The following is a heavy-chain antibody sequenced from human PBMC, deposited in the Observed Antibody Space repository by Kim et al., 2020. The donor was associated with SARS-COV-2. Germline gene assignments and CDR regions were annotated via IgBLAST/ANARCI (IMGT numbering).Heavy chain of an antibody. J-gene: IGHJ4*02. Sequence: SETLSLTCTVSGGSINSYYWSWIRQPPGKGLEWIGYISYSGSTNYNPSLKSRVTISVDTSQNQFSLKVSSVTAADTAVYYCARGDLGLRNPFDYWGQGTLVTVSS. D-gene: IGHD4-17*01. CDR1: GGSINSYY. CDR2: ISYSGST. V-gene: IGHV4-59*01. CDR3: ARGDLGLRNPFDY.